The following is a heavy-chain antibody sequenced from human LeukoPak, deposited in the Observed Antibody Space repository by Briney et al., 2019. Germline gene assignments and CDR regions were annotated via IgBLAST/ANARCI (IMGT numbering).Heavy chain of an antibody. CDR3: SAQYSSSSVVDY. J-gene: IGHJ4*02. V-gene: IGHV3-66*01. D-gene: IGHD6-6*01. CDR2: IYSGGST. Sequence: PGGSLRLSCAASGFTVSSNYMSWVRQAPGKGLEWVSVIYSGGSTYYADSVKGRFTISRDNAKNSLYLQMNSLRAEDTATYYCSAQYSSSSVVDYWGQGTLVTVSS. CDR1: GFTVSSNY.